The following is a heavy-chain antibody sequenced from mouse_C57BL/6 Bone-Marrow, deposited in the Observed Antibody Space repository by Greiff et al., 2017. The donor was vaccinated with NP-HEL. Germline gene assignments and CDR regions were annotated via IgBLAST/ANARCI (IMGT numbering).Heavy chain of an antibody. V-gene: IGHV1-20*01. CDR1: GYSFTGYF. CDR2: INPYNGDT. D-gene: IGHD1-1*01. J-gene: IGHJ4*01. Sequence: VQLQQSGPELVKPGDSVKISCKASGYSFTGYFMNWVMQSHGKSLEWIGRINPYNGDTFYNQKFKGKATLTVDKSSSTAHMELRSLTSEDTAVYYCALLQGYYAMDYRGQGTSVTVSS. CDR3: ALLQGYYAMDY.